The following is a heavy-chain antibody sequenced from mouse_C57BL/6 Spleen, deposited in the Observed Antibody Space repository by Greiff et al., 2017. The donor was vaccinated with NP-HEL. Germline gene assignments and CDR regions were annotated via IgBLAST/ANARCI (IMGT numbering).Heavy chain of an antibody. D-gene: IGHD1-1*01. J-gene: IGHJ1*03. CDR2: ISYDGSN. Sequence: VQLQQSGPGLVKPSQSLSLTCSVTGYSITSGYYWNWIRQFPGNKLEWMGYISYDGSNNYNPSLKNRISITRDTSKNQFFLKLNSVTTEDTATYYCASAPIYYGSGHWYFDVWGTGTTVTVSS. CDR3: ASAPIYYGSGHWYFDV. V-gene: IGHV3-6*01. CDR1: GYSITSGYY.